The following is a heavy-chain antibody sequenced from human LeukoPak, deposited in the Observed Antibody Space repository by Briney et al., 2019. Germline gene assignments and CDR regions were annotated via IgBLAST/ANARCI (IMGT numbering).Heavy chain of an antibody. D-gene: IGHD4-17*01. Sequence: PPETLSLTCAVYGESFSGYYWSWIRQPPGKGLEWIGEINHSGSTNYNPSLKSRVTISLDTSKNQFSLKLSSVTAADTAVYYCARVHYGDYSKDFDYWGQGNLVTVSS. V-gene: IGHV4-34*01. CDR1: GESFSGYY. CDR3: ARVHYGDYSKDFDY. J-gene: IGHJ4*02. CDR2: INHSGST.